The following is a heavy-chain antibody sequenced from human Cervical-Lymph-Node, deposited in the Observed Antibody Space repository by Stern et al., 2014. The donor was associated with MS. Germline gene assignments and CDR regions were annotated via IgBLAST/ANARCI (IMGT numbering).Heavy chain of an antibody. CDR1: GFLLASSGVG. V-gene: IGHV2-5*02. D-gene: IGHD3-3*01. Sequence: QVTLKESGPALVKPTQTLTLNCNFSGFLLASSGVGVGWIRQPPGKALEWLALIYGDNDKRYSPSLKSRLTITKDSSKNQLVLTMTDMDPMDTATYYCAHNEITLFGVGNVGFDYWGQGTLVTVSS. CDR3: AHNEITLFGVGNVGFDY. J-gene: IGHJ4*02. CDR2: IYGDNDK.